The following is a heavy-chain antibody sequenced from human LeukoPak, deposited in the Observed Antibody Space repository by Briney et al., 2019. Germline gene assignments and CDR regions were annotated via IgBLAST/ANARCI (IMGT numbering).Heavy chain of an antibody. CDR2: IDTSGST. D-gene: IGHD6-19*01. Sequence: SETLSLTCTVSGVSISHYYWTWIRQPAGGGLEWIGRIDTSGSTNYNPSLKSRVTISSDTSNNQFSLNLMSVDAADTAVYYCARGQWQIDYWGQGILVTVSP. J-gene: IGHJ4*02. CDR1: GVSISHYY. V-gene: IGHV4-4*07. CDR3: ARGQWQIDY.